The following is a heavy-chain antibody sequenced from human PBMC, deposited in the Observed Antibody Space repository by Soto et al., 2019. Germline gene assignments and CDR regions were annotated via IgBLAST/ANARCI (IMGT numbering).Heavy chain of an antibody. CDR1: GGSISSYY. Sequence: SETLSLTCTVSGGSISSYYWSWIRQPPGKGLEWIGYIYYSGSTNYNPSLKSRVTISVDTSKNQFSLKLSSVTAADTAVYYCASRQYFSSPGPYYYYYIDVRAKRTTVTGSS. CDR2: IYYSGST. V-gene: IGHV4-59*08. D-gene: IGHD6-6*01. CDR3: ASRQYFSSPGPYYYYYIDV. J-gene: IGHJ6*03.